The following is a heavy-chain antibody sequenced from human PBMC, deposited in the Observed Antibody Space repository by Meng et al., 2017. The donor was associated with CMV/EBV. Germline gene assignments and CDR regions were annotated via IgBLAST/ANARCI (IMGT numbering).Heavy chain of an antibody. V-gene: IGHV1-2*02. CDR2: INPNSGGT. CDR3: ARKSRWLTRGDAFDI. D-gene: IGHD5-24*01. J-gene: IGHJ3*02. CDR1: GYTFTGYY. Sequence: ASVKVSCKASGYTFTGYYMHWVRQAPGQGLEWMGWINPNSGGTNYAQKFQGRVTMTRDTSISPAYMELSRLRSDDTAVYYCARKSRWLTRGDAFDIWGQGTMVTVSS.